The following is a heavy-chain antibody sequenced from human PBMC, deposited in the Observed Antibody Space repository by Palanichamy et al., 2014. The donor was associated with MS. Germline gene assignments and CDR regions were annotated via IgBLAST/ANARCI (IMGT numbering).Heavy chain of an antibody. J-gene: IGHJ3*01. CDR3: APYRSGSLV. D-gene: IGHD1-26*01. Sequence: EVHLLESGEAWYSLGGPVRLSCAASGFTFSIYAMTWVRQAPGKGLEWVSTIHGSDGGTYYADSVKGRFTISRDNSKNTLYLQMNSLRAEDTAVYYCAPYRSGSLVWGQGTMVTVSS. CDR1: GFTFSIYA. V-gene: IGHV3-23*01. CDR2: IHGSDGGT.